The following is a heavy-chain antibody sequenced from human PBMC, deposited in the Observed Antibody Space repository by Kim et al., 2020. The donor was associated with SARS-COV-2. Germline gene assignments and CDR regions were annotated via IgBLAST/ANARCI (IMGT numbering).Heavy chain of an antibody. CDR1: GFTFDDYA. CDR2: ISWNSVSI. J-gene: IGHJ3*02. V-gene: IGHV3-9*01. Sequence: GGSLRLSCAASGFTFDDYAMNWVRQAPGKGLEWVSGISWNSVSIGYADSVKGRFTISRDNAKNSLYLQMNSLRAEDTALYYCAKDRGSGSYGGAVDIWGQGTMVTVSS. CDR3: AKDRGSGSYGGAVDI. D-gene: IGHD1-26*01.